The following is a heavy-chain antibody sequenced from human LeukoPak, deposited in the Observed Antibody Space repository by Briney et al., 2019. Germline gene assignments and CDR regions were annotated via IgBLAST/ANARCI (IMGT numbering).Heavy chain of an antibody. CDR1: GFTFSSYS. J-gene: IGHJ4*02. CDR2: ISSSSSYI. Sequence: PGGSLRLSCAASGFTFSSYSTNWVRQAPGKGLEWVSSISSSSSYIYYADSVKGRFTISRDNAKNTLYLQMNSLRAEDTAVYYCARVRVVVRYLDYWGQGTLVTVSS. D-gene: IGHD3-22*01. CDR3: ARVRVVVRYLDY. V-gene: IGHV3-21*01.